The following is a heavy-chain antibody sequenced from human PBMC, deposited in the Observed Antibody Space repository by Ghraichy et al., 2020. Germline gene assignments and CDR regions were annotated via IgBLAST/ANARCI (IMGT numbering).Heavy chain of an antibody. J-gene: IGHJ4*02. V-gene: IGHV4-59*01. CDR2: IYYSGST. Sequence: SETLSLTCTVSGGSISSYDWSWIRQPPGKGLEWIGYIYYSGSTNYNPSLKSRVTISVDTSKNQFSLKLSSVTAADTAVYYCARGRLSSGYEDAFMDYWGQGNLVTGSS. D-gene: IGHD3-22*01. CDR3: ARGRLSSGYEDAFMDY. CDR1: GGSISSYD.